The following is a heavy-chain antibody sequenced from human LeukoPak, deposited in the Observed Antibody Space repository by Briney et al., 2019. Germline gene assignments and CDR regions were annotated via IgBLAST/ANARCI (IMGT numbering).Heavy chain of an antibody. V-gene: IGHV3-48*03. Sequence: GGSLRLSCAASGFTFSSYAMSGVRKAPGERREWVSYISSSGCTIYYADSVKGRYTISREHHKNPLYPQMQTLRAEDTAVYYCARVNFDSSGYYYFDYWGQGTLVTVSS. CDR3: ARVNFDSSGYYYFDY. CDR1: GFTFSSYA. CDR2: ISSSGCTI. D-gene: IGHD3-22*01. J-gene: IGHJ4*02.